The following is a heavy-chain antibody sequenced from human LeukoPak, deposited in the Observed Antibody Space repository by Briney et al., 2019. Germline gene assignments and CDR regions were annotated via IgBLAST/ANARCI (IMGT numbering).Heavy chain of an antibody. CDR3: VRDGGVSGYDLLDY. Sequence: GGSLRLSCTASGFIFSNYWMTWDRQAPGKGLEWVAQINQDGSKEYYIDSVKARFSISRDNARNSLSLQMNSLRAEDTAVYYCVRDGGVSGYDLLDYWGQGTLVTVSS. CDR2: INQDGSKE. V-gene: IGHV3-7*01. CDR1: GFIFSNYW. J-gene: IGHJ4*02. D-gene: IGHD5-12*01.